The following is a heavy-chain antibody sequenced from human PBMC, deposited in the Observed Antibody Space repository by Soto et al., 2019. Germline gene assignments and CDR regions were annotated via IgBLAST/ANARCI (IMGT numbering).Heavy chain of an antibody. J-gene: IGHJ4*02. CDR2: ISAYNGNT. CDR3: ARDSIVVVAAYYFDY. CDR1: GYTFTSYG. Sequence: ASVKVSCKASGYTFTSYGISCVRQAPRQGLEWMGWISAYNGNTNYAQKLQGRVTMTTDTSTSTAYMELRSLRSDDTAVYYCARDSIVVVAAYYFDYWGQGTLVTVSS. D-gene: IGHD2-15*01. V-gene: IGHV1-18*01.